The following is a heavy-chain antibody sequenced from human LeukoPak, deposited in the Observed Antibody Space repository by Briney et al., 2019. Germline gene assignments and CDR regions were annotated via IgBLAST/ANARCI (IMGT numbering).Heavy chain of an antibody. Sequence: PGGSLRLSCAASGFTFSSYAMSWLRQAPGKGLEWVSAISGSGGSTYYADSVKGRFTISRDNSKNTLYLQMNSLRAEDTAVYYCAKLPRQLAAAGYFDYWGQGTLVTVSS. CDR3: AKLPRQLAAAGYFDY. J-gene: IGHJ4*02. D-gene: IGHD6-13*01. V-gene: IGHV3-23*01. CDR2: ISGSGGST. CDR1: GFTFSSYA.